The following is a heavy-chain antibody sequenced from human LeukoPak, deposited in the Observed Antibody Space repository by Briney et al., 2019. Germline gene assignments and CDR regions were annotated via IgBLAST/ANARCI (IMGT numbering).Heavy chain of an antibody. D-gene: IGHD3-10*01. CDR1: GGSISSYY. Sequence: PSETLSLTCTVSGGSISSYYWSWIRQPPGKGLEWIGYIYYSGSTNYNPSLKGRVTISVDTSKNQFSLKLSSVTAADTAVYYCARWTRMVRVRLGYFDYWGQGTLVTVSS. J-gene: IGHJ4*02. CDR2: IYYSGST. V-gene: IGHV4-59*08. CDR3: ARWTRMVRVRLGYFDY.